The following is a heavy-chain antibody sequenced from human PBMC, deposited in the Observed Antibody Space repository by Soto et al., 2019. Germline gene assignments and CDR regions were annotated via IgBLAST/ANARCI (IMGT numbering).Heavy chain of an antibody. Sequence: SQTLSLTCAISGDSVSGNSAAWNWIRQSPSRGLEWLGRTYYRSRWYNDYAVSVKSRITVTPDTSKNQFSLHLNSVTPEDTAVYYCARPPTLLYSSSWPLNYWGQGTLVTVSS. D-gene: IGHD6-13*01. CDR3: ARPPTLLYSSSWPLNY. CDR1: GDSVSGNSAA. CDR2: TYYRSRWYN. V-gene: IGHV6-1*01. J-gene: IGHJ4*02.